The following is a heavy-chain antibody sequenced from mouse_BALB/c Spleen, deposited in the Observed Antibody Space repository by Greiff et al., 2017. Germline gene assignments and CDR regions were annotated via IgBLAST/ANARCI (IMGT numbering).Heavy chain of an antibody. V-gene: IGHV2-9*02. D-gene: IGHD2-3*01. CDR3: ARDEGWLLPYYFDY. CDR1: GFSLTSYG. CDR2: IWAGGST. J-gene: IGHJ2*01. Sequence: VKLMESGPGLVAPSQSLSITCTVSGFSLTSYGVHWVRQPPGKGLEWLGVIWAGGSTNYNSALMSRLSISKDNSKSQVFLKMNSLQTDDTAMYYCARDEGWLLPYYFDYWGQGTTLTVSS.